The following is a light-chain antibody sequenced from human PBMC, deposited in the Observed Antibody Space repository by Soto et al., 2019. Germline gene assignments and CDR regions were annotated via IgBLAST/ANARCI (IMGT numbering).Light chain of an antibody. Sequence: QLVLTQSPSASASLGASVKLTCTLSSGHSNYAIAWHQQQSEKGPRYLMKLNSDGSHSKGDGIPARFSGSSSGAERYLTISSLQSEEEADYYCQTWGSGIVVFGGGTKLTVL. CDR2: LNSDGSH. CDR1: SGHSNYA. J-gene: IGLJ2*01. V-gene: IGLV4-69*01. CDR3: QTWGSGIVV.